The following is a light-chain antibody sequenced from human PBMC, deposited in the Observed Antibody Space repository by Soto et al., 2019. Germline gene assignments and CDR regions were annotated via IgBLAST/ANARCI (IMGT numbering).Light chain of an antibody. CDR1: QSISSY. CDR2: AAS. J-gene: IGKJ2*01. V-gene: IGKV1-39*01. Sequence: EIQMTQSPSSLSASVGDRVTITCRASQSISSYINWYQQKPGKAPKLLIYAASSLQSGVASRLSRSVAGTDFTLTINSLQSAYFATYYCQPSYSTPYTFGQGNKLEIK. CDR3: QPSYSTPYT.